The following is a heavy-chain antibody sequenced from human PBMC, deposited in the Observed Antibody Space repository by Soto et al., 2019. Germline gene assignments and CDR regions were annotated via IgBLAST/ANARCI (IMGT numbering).Heavy chain of an antibody. D-gene: IGHD3-22*01. CDR2: INAGNGNT. Sequence: ASVKVSCKASGYTCTGYYRHWVRQAPGQRPEGTGWINAGNGNTKYSEKFQGRVTSTRDTSASPAYLELSSLRSEHTAVYYCARDPTDSSAHYPPSSYGMDVWGQGTTVTVSS. V-gene: IGHV1-3*01. CDR1: GYTCTGYY. CDR3: ARDPTDSSAHYPPSSYGMDV. J-gene: IGHJ6*02.